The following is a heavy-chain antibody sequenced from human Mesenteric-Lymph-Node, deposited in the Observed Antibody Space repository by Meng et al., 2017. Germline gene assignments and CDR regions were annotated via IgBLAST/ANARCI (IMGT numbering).Heavy chain of an antibody. V-gene: IGHV1-2*02. J-gene: IGHJ4*02. CDR3: ARVGYFGSGSYLSY. D-gene: IGHD3-10*01. CDR2: INPSSGGT. Sequence: ASVKVSCKASEDTLTRHDLIWVRQAAGQGLEWMGWINPSSGGTNYAQKFQGRVTMTRDTSISTVYMELSRLRSDDTAVYYCARVGYFGSGSYLSYWGQGTLVTVSS. CDR1: EDTLTRHD.